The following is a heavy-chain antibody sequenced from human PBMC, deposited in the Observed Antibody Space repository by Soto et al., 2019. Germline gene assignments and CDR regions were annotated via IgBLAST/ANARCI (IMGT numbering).Heavy chain of an antibody. CDR1: GFTFSNAW. D-gene: IGHD4-4*01. V-gene: IGHV3-15*01. CDR3: TKDRNDYNSNWFDP. CDR2: IKSKTDGGTT. J-gene: IGHJ5*02. Sequence: PGGSLRLSCAASGFTFSNAWMSWVRQAPGKGLEWVGRIKSKTDGGTTDYAAPVKGRFTISRDDSKNTLYLQMNSLKTEDTAVYCCTKDRNDYNSNWFDPWGQGTLVTVSS.